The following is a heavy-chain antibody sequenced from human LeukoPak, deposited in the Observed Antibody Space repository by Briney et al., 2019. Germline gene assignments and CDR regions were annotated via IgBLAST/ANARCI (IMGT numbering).Heavy chain of an antibody. D-gene: IGHD3-10*01. CDR2: IYPDDSDT. V-gene: IGHV5-51*01. CDR3: VRGKGSGTYYGFDY. Sequence: RGESLKISCETSGYTFTKFWVGWVRQTPGKGLEWLGMIYPDDSDTRYSPSFQGQVTMSVDKSISIVYLHWSSLKASDTAIYYCVRGKGSGTYYGFDYWGQGTVVSVVS. CDR1: GYTFTKFW. J-gene: IGHJ4*02.